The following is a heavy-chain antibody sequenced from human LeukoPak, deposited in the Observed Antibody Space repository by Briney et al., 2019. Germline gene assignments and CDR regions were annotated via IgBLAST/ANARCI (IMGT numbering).Heavy chain of an antibody. D-gene: IGHD1-7*01. CDR2: LKQDGSEK. J-gene: IGHJ4*02. CDR3: ARDRGWAMGTTYYFDY. V-gene: IGHV3-7*01. Sequence: GGSLRLSCAASGFTFSDYWMSWVRQAPGKGLEWVAKLKQDGSEKPYVDSVRGRFTISRDNAKNSLYLQMNILRAEDTAVYYFARDRGWAMGTTYYFDYWGQGTLVTVSS. CDR1: GFTFSDYW.